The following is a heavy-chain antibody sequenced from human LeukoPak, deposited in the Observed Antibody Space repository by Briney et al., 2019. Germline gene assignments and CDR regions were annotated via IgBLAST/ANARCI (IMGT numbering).Heavy chain of an antibody. CDR2: ISSSGSTT. D-gene: IGHD2-15*01. CDR3: TGYCSGGSCFVDWFDP. CDR1: GFTFSSYE. V-gene: IGHV3-48*03. Sequence: GGSLRLSCAASGFTFSSYEMNWVRQAPGKGLEWVSYISSSGSTTYYADSVKGRFTISRDNSKNTLYLQMNSLRAEDTAVYYCTGYCSGGSCFVDWFDPWGQGTLVTVSS. J-gene: IGHJ5*02.